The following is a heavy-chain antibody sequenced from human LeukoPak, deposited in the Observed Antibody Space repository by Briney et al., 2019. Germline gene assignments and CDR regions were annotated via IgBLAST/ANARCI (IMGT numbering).Heavy chain of an antibody. Sequence: GGSLRLSCVASGFTFSNYAMTWVRQTPGKGLEWVSTISGRDISTYYPDSVKGRFTISRDNSKNTLYLQMNNLRAEDTAVYYCARVAIDGNCYQSDYWGQGALVTVSS. CDR1: GFTFSNYA. V-gene: IGHV3-23*01. D-gene: IGHD2-15*01. CDR3: ARVAIDGNCYQSDY. CDR2: ISGRDIST. J-gene: IGHJ4*02.